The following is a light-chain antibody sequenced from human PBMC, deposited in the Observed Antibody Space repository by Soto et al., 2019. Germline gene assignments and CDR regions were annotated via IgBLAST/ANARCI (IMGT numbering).Light chain of an antibody. CDR3: QQRSNWSIT. Sequence: IGVTKSAGTLSLSPGERATLSCRTSQRVSSDFLAWYQQKAGQAPRLLIYGPSNRATGVPDRFIGGGSGTDFTLTISRLEPEDFAVYYCQQRSNWSITFGQGTRLEI. V-gene: IGKV3D-20*02. CDR1: QRVSSDF. CDR2: GPS. J-gene: IGKJ5*01.